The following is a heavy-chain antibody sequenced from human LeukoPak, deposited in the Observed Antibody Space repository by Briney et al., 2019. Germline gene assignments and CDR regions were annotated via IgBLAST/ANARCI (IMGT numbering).Heavy chain of an antibody. V-gene: IGHV1-69*05. CDR2: LIPLFGTA. CDR3: ARGGGPYASTGFFAGPYDY. J-gene: IGHJ4*02. CDR1: GDTLSTNC. D-gene: IGHD2-2*01. Sequence: GSSVKVSCKASGDTLSTNCISWVRQAPGQGLEWMGGLIPLFGTAHYAQQLQGRVTITTDESTSTAYMVLSSLRSDDTAVYYCARGGGPYASTGFFAGPYDYWGQGTLVSVSS.